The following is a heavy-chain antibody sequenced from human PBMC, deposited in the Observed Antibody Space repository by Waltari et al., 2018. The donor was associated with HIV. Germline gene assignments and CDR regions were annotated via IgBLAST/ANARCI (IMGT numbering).Heavy chain of an antibody. D-gene: IGHD1-26*01. V-gene: IGHV3-30*02. J-gene: IGHJ2*01. CDR3: AKDSGMTYWYFDL. CDR1: GFTFSSYG. CDR2: IRYDGSNK. Sequence: QVQLVESGGGVVQPGGSLRLSCAASGFTFSSYGMHWVRTAPGKGLEWVAFIRYDGSNKYYADSVKGRFTISRDNSKNTLYLQMNSLRAEDTAVYYCAKDSGMTYWYFDLWGRGTLVTVSS.